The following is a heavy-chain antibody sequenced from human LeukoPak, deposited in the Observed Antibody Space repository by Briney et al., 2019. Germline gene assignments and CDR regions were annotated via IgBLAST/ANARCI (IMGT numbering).Heavy chain of an antibody. D-gene: IGHD5/OR15-5a*01. Sequence: GGSLRLSCAASGFIFDDYAMHWVRQAPGKGLEWVSGISWNSGTIGYVDSVKGRFTISRDNAKNSLYLQMNSLRGEDTAVYYCVRGDLRLPRSTPDCWGQGTLVTVSS. CDR2: ISWNSGTI. J-gene: IGHJ4*02. CDR3: VRGDLRLPRSTPDC. CDR1: GFIFDDYA. V-gene: IGHV3-9*01.